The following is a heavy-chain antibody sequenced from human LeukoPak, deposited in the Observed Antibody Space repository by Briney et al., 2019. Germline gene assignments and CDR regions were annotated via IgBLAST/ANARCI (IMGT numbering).Heavy chain of an antibody. D-gene: IGHD2-2*01. CDR2: INAGNGNT. Sequence: GASVKVSCKASGYTFTSYAMHWVRQAPGQRLEWMGWINAGNGNTKYSQKFQGRVTITRDTSASTAYMELSSLRSEDTAVYYCARDRSNPNYYYYYGMDVWGQGTTVTVSS. J-gene: IGHJ6*02. CDR1: GYTFTSYA. V-gene: IGHV1-3*01. CDR3: ARDRSNPNYYYYYGMDV.